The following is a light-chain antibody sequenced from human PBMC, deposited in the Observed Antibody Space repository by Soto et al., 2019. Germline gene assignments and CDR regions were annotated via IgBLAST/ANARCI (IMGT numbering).Light chain of an antibody. Sequence: QSVVPQPDSVSSSPGHSIPISCTGTSSDVGAYNRVSWYQQYPGQAPKVIIYEVSNRPSWVSYRFSGSKSVNTASLTILRLQAEGGVDYDYDTFAICSTYVYETLTMVTV. CDR3: DTFAICSTYV. CDR2: EVS. J-gene: IGLJ1*01. V-gene: IGLV2-14*01. CDR1: SSDVGAYNR.